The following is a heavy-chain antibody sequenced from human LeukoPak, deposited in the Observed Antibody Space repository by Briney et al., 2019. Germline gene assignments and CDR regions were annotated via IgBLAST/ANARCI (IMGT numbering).Heavy chain of an antibody. Sequence: GGSLRLSCAVSGLTFNNYAMSWVRQAPGKGLEWVSAISKSGDHTYYAASAKGRFTIYRDNSKNTQYLQMNSLRAEDTAVYYCATSWGPDTSAFRWGRDGMDVWGQGTTVTVSS. V-gene: IGHV3-23*01. CDR2: ISKSGDHT. CDR1: GLTFNNYA. D-gene: IGHD3-16*01. CDR3: ATSWGPDTSAFRWGRDGMDV. J-gene: IGHJ6*02.